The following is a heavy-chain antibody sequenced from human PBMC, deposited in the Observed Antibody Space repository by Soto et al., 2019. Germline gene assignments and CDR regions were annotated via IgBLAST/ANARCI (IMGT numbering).Heavy chain of an antibody. V-gene: IGHV3-15*01. Sequence: GGSLRLSCAASGFTFSNAWMSWVRQAPGKGLEWVGRIKSKTDGGTTDYAAPVKGRFTISRDDSKNTLYLQMNSLKTEDTAVYYCTTVPPPFYYDFWSGYPSKDFDYWGQGTLVTVSS. J-gene: IGHJ4*02. CDR2: IKSKTDGGTT. CDR1: GFTFSNAW. D-gene: IGHD3-3*01. CDR3: TTVPPPFYYDFWSGYPSKDFDY.